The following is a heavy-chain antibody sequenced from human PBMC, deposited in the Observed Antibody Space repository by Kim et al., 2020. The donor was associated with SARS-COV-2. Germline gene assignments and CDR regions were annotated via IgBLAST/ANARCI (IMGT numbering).Heavy chain of an antibody. D-gene: IGHD3-10*01. CDR1: GFTFSSYG. CDR3: AKDPRELWCGEFIGWFDP. CDR2: IWNDGSNK. V-gene: IGHV3-33*06. Sequence: GGSLRLSCAASGFTFSSYGMHWVRQAPGKGLEWVSVIWNDGSNKYYADSVKGRFTISRDNTKNTLYLQMNSLRAEDTAVYYCAKDPRELWCGEFIGWFDPWGQGTLVTVSS. J-gene: IGHJ5*02.